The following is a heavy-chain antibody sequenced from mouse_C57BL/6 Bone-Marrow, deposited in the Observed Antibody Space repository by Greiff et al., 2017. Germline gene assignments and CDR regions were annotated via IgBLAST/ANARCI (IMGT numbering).Heavy chain of an antibody. V-gene: IGHV15-2*01. CDR1: DSEVFPIAY. CDR3: ARGYYYGSSYVAWFAY. CDR2: ILPSIGRT. D-gene: IGHD1-1*01. Sequence: VQLQQSGSELRSPGSSVKLSCKDFDSEVFPIAYMSWVRQKPGHGFEWIGGILPSIGRTIYGEKFEDKATLDADTLSNTAYLELNSLTSEGSAIYYCARGYYYGSSYVAWFAYWGQGTLVTVSA. J-gene: IGHJ3*01.